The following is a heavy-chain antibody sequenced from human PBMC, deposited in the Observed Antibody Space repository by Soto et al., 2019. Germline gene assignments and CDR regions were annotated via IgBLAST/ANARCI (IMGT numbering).Heavy chain of an antibody. D-gene: IGHD6-13*01. V-gene: IGHV3-9*01. Sequence: GGSLRLSCAASGFTFDDYAMHWVRQAPGKGLEWVSGISWNSGSIGYADSVKGRFTISRDNAKNSLYLQMNSLRAEDTALYYCAKVIYSSSSYYYYGMDVWGQGTTVTVSS. J-gene: IGHJ6*02. CDR3: AKVIYSSSSYYYYGMDV. CDR2: ISWNSGSI. CDR1: GFTFDDYA.